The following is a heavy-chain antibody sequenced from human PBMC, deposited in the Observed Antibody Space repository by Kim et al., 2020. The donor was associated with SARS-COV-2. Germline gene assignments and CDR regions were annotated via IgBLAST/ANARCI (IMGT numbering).Heavy chain of an antibody. CDR3: ARDTAMYYDILTGYFIDY. V-gene: IGHV3-30*07. D-gene: IGHD3-9*01. Sequence: GRFTISRDNSKNTLYLQMNSLRAEDTAVYYCARDTAMYYDILTGYFIDYWGQGTLVTVSS. J-gene: IGHJ4*02.